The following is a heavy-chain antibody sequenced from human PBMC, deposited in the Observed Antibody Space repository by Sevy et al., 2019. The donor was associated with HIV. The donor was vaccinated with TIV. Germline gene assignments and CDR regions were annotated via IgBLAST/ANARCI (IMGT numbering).Heavy chain of an antibody. D-gene: IGHD6-13*01. V-gene: IGHV4-59*01. CDR1: GGSISNYY. Sequence: SETLSLTCTVSGGSISNYYWSWIRQPPGKGLEWIGYIYYSGSTNYNPSLKSRVTISVDTSKNQFSPKLSSVTAADTAVYYCARERQLVLDYWGQGTLVTVSS. CDR3: ARERQLVLDY. CDR2: IYYSGST. J-gene: IGHJ4*02.